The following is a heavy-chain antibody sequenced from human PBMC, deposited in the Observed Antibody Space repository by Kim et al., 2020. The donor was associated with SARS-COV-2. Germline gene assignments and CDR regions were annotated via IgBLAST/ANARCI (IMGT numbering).Heavy chain of an antibody. CDR1: GYTFTSYA. Sequence: ASVKVSCKASGYTFTSYAMHWVRQAPGQRLEWMGWINAGNGNTKYSQKFQGRVTITRDTSASTAYMELSSLRSEDTAVYYCAREIAAAGTFPGHYYYGMDVWGQGTTVTVSS. J-gene: IGHJ6*02. V-gene: IGHV1-3*01. CDR2: INAGNGNT. D-gene: IGHD6-13*01. CDR3: AREIAAAGTFPGHYYYGMDV.